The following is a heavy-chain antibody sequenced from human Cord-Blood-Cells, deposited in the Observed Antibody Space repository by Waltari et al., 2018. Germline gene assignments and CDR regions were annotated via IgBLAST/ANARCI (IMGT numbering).Heavy chain of an antibody. V-gene: IGHV1-2*02. J-gene: IGHJ4*02. Sequence: QVQLVQSGAEVKTPGASVTDSCKASGYTFTGYYMHGVPQAPGQGLEWRGWINPNSGGTNYAQKFQGRVTMTRDTSISTAYMELSRLRSDDTAVYYCARDLYSSSWEADYWGQGTLVTVSS. CDR1: GYTFTGYY. D-gene: IGHD6-13*01. CDR2: INPNSGGT. CDR3: ARDLYSSSWEADY.